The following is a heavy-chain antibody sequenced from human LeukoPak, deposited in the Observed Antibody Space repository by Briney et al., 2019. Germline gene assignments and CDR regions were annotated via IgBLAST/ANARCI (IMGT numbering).Heavy chain of an antibody. J-gene: IGHJ4*02. CDR2: FSYAGST. Sequence: SETLSLTCTVSGASISSSYWSWIRQPPGKGLEWIGYFSYAGSTDYNPSLKSRISISVDTSKNQFSLRLSYVTAADTAVYYCASGADSSNYFLYYWGQGILVTVSS. V-gene: IGHV4-59*08. D-gene: IGHD3-22*01. CDR3: ASGADSSNYFLYY. CDR1: GASISSSY.